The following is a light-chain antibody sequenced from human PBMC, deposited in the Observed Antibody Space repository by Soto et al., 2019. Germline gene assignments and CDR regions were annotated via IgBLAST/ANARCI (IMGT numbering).Light chain of an antibody. V-gene: IGKV1-5*01. J-gene: IGKJ1*01. CDR1: QSVSTW. Sequence: DSHTAQFSSTQSPPVGEGETDTCRASQSVSTWLAWYQQKPGKAPKLLIYHASSLQRGVPSRFSGSGSGTEFTLTISSLQPDDFATYYCQQYNDWRTFGQGTKVDIK. CDR3: QQYNDWRT. CDR2: HAS.